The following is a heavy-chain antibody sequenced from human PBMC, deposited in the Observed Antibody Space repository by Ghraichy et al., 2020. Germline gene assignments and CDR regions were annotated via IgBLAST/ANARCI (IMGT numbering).Heavy chain of an antibody. D-gene: IGHD3-22*01. CDR1: GGSFSGYY. Sequence: SETLSLTCAVYGGSFSGYYWSWIRQPPGKGLEWIGEINHSGSTNYNPSLKSRVTISVDTSKNQFSLKLSSVTAADTAVYYCARSVYDSSGYYYVDFDYGGQGTLVTVSS. CDR2: INHSGST. V-gene: IGHV4-34*01. J-gene: IGHJ4*02. CDR3: ARSVYDSSGYYYVDFDY.